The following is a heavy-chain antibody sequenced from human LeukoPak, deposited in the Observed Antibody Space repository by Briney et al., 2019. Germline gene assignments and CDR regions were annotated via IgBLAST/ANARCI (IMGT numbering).Heavy chain of an antibody. J-gene: IGHJ6*03. CDR2: IYYSGST. CDR3: GRSPDVVAPDAKISCYYYYMDV. V-gene: IGHV4-59*01. CDR1: SGFITSYY. D-gene: IGHD2-2*01. Sequence: PSETLSLTCTVASGFITSYYTGCIRQPPGKRLEWIGYIYYSGSTNYNPSLKSRVTISVDTSKNQFSLKLSSVTAAATDVHLCGRSPDVVAPDAKISCYYYYMDVWGKGTTVTVSS.